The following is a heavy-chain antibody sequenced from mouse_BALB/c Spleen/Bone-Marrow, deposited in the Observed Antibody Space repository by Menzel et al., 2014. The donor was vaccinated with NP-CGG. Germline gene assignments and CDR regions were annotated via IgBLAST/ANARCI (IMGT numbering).Heavy chain of an antibody. CDR2: IDPSNGRT. V-gene: IGHV1S81*02. Sequence: QVQLQQSGAELVKPGASVKLSCKASGYTFTSYWMHWVKQRPGQGLEWIGEIDPSNGRTNYNEKFKNKATLTVDKSSSTAYMQLSSLTSEDFAVYYCARSTTVVVRYWYFDVWGAGTTVTVSS. J-gene: IGHJ1*01. D-gene: IGHD1-1*01. CDR1: GYTFTSYW. CDR3: ARSTTVVVRYWYFDV.